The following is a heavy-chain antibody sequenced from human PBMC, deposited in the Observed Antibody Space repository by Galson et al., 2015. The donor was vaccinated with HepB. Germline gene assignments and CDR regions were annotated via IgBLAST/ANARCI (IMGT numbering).Heavy chain of an antibody. Sequence: SLRLSCAASGFTFSSYGMHWVRQAPGKGLEWVAFIRYDGSNKYYADSVKGRFSISRDNSKNTLYLQMNSLRAEDTAVYYCAKDYIRGVVRGGKADYWGQGTLVTVS. CDR1: GFTFSSYG. CDR3: AKDYIRGVVRGGKADY. V-gene: IGHV3-30*02. D-gene: IGHD3-10*01. CDR2: IRYDGSNK. J-gene: IGHJ4*02.